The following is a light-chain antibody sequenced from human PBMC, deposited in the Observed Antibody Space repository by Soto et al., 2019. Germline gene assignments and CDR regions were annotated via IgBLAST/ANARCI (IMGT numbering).Light chain of an antibody. Sequence: QSALTQPRSVSGSPGQSVTISCTGTSSDVGGYNYVSWYQQHPGKAPKLMISDVSERPSGVPDRFSGSKSGNTASLTISGLQAEDEADYYCCSYAGSYPYVFGTGTKVTVL. CDR3: CSYAGSYPYV. J-gene: IGLJ1*01. V-gene: IGLV2-11*01. CDR1: SSDVGGYNY. CDR2: DVS.